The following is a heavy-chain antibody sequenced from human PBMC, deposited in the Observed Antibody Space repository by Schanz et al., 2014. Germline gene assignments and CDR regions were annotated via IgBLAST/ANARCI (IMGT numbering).Heavy chain of an antibody. CDR3: AKELYSGSHYGWFDP. Sequence: VQLVQSGGGVVQPGGSLRLSCAASGFTVSSNYMSWVRQAPGKGLEWVSVIYSGGSTYYADSVKGRFTISRDNSKNTLYLQMNSLRADDTAVYYCAKELYSGSHYGWFDPWGQGTLVTVSS. CDR2: IYSGGST. CDR1: GFTVSSNY. V-gene: IGHV3-66*01. J-gene: IGHJ5*02. D-gene: IGHD1-26*01.